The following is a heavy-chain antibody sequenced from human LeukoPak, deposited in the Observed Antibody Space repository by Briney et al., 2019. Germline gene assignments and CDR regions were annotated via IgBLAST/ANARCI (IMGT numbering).Heavy chain of an antibody. CDR2: INHSGST. D-gene: IGHD3-9*01. V-gene: IGHV4-34*01. J-gene: IGHJ5*02. Sequence: PPETLSLTCAVYGGSFSGYYWSWIRQPPGKGLEWIGEINHSGSTNYNPSLKSRVTMSVDTSKNQFSLKLSSVTAADTAVYYCARERITISSNWFDPWGQGTLVTVSS. CDR1: GGSFSGYY. CDR3: ARERITISSNWFDP.